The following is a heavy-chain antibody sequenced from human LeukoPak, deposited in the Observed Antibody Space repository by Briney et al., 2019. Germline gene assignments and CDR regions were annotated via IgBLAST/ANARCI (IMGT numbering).Heavy chain of an antibody. J-gene: IGHJ4*02. CDR1: GYTFTDYY. CDR3: ARGSPTGSSGKTAFDY. Sequence: GASVKVSCKASGYTFTDYYMQWVRQAPGQELERMGWINPKSGDTKYAQKFQGRVTMTRDTSVSTAYMELSSLRSDDTAVFYCARGSPTGSSGKTAFDYWGQGTLVTVSS. V-gene: IGHV1-2*02. CDR2: INPKSGDT. D-gene: IGHD1-26*01.